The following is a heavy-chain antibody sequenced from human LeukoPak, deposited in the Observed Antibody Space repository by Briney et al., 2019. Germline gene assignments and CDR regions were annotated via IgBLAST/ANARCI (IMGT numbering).Heavy chain of an antibody. D-gene: IGHD1-14*01. Sequence: GGSLRLSCAASGFTFSSYGMHWVRQAPGKGLEWVAVISYDGSNKYYADSVKGRFTISRDNSKNTLYLQMNSLRAEDTAVYYCAKDQDRPPHYYYYGMDVWGQGTTVTVSS. CDR1: GFTFSSYG. CDR2: ISYDGSNK. V-gene: IGHV3-30*18. J-gene: IGHJ6*02. CDR3: AKDQDRPPHYYYYGMDV.